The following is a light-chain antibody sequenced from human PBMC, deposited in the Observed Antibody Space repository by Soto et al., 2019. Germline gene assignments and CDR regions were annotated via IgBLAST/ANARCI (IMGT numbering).Light chain of an antibody. CDR1: QSVSSN. CDR2: GAS. Sequence: EIVMTQSPATLSVSPGERATLSCRASQSVSSNLAWYQQKPGQAPRLLIYGASTRATGIPARFSGSGSGTEFTLNLRRLQSEDFAVYYCQQYNNWPPITFGQGTRREIK. CDR3: QQYNNWPPIT. J-gene: IGKJ5*01. V-gene: IGKV3-15*01.